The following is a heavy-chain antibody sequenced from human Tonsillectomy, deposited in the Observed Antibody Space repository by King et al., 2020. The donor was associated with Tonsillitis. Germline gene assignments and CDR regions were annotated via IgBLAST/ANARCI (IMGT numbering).Heavy chain of an antibody. CDR2: IDWDDDK. D-gene: IGHD3-3*01. Sequence: VTLKESGPALVKPTQTLTLTCTFSGFSLTTSGMCVSWIRQPPGKALEWLALIDWDDDKYYSTSLKTRLTISKETTKTQVVLIMTNMDPEDTATYYCKRIINDFWSGYADFWGRGTLVTVSS. V-gene: IGHV2-70*01. CDR3: KRIINDFWSGYADF. CDR1: GFSLTTSGMC. J-gene: IGHJ4*02.